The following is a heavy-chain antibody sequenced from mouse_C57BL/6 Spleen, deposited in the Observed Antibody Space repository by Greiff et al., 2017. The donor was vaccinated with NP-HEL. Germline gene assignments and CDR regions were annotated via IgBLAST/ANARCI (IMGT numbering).Heavy chain of an antibody. CDR2: IDPETGGT. D-gene: IGHD2-1*01. Sequence: QVQLQQSGAELVRPGASVTLSCKASGYTFTDYEMHWVKQTPVHGLEWIGAIDPETGGTAYNQKFKGKAILTADKSSSTAYMELRSLTSEDSAVYYCTRELYGKGYWGQGTTLTVSS. V-gene: IGHV1-15*01. J-gene: IGHJ2*01. CDR3: TRELYGKGY. CDR1: GYTFTDYE.